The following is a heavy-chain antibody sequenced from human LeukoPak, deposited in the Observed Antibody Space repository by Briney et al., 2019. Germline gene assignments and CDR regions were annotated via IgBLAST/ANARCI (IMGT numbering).Heavy chain of an antibody. CDR3: AKDGRYIAVAGTALDY. J-gene: IGHJ4*02. CDR1: GFTVSSNY. V-gene: IGHV3-53*05. Sequence: GGSLRLSCAASGFTVSSNYMSWVRQAPGKGLEWVSVIYSGGSTYYADSVKGRFTISRDNSKNTLYLQMNSLRPEDTAVYYCAKDGRYIAVAGTALDYWGQGTLVTVSS. CDR2: IYSGGST. D-gene: IGHD6-19*01.